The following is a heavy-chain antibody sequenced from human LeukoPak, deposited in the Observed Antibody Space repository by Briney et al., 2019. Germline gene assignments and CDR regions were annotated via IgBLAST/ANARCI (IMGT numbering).Heavy chain of an antibody. D-gene: IGHD6-6*01. CDR1: GGTFSSYA. V-gene: IGHV1-2*02. CDR3: ARGGVSSSSVSSDY. CDR2: INPNSGGT. Sequence: GSSVKVSCKASGGTFSSYAISWVRQAPGQGLEWMGWINPNSGGTNYAQKFQGRVTMTRDTSISTAYMELSRLRSDDTAVYYCARGGVSSSSVSSDYWGQGTLVTVSS. J-gene: IGHJ4*02.